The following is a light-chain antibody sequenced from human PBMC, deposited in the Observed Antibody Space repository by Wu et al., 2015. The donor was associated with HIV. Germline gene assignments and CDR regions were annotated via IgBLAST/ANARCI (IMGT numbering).Light chain of an antibody. CDR3: QQYDNLPLRV. Sequence: DIQMTQSPSSLSASVGDRVTITCQASQDISNYLNWYQQKPGKAPKLLIYDASNLETGVPSRFSGSGSGTDFTFTISSLQPEDIATYYCQQYDNLPLRVFGGGTKVEIK. V-gene: IGKV1-33*01. CDR2: DAS. CDR1: QDISNY. J-gene: IGKJ4*01.